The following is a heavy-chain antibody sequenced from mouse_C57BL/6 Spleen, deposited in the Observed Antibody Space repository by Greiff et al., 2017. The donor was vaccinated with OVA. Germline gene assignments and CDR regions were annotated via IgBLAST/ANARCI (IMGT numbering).Heavy chain of an antibody. CDR2: IWRGGST. CDR1: GFSLTSYG. V-gene: IGHV2-5*01. CDR3: AKNPGSSYSAGFAY. J-gene: IGHJ3*01. D-gene: IGHD1-1*01. Sequence: QVQLKQSGPGLVQPSQCLSITCTVSGFSLTSYGVHWVRQSPGKGLEWLGVIWRGGSTAYNAAFMSRLSITKDNSKSQGCIKMNSLQADDTAIDCCAKNPGSSYSAGFAYWGQGTLVTVSA.